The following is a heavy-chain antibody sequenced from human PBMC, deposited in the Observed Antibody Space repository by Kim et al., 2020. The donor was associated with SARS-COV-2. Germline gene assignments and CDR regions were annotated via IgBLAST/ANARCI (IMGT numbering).Heavy chain of an antibody. CDR3: ARDEATVVYYYYGMDV. D-gene: IGHD4-4*01. CDR1: GYTFTSYG. V-gene: IGHV1-18*01. CDR2: ISAYNGNT. Sequence: ASVKVSCKASGYTFTSYGISWVRQAPGQGLEWMGWISAYNGNTNYAQKLQGRVTMTTDTSTSTAYMELRSLRSDDTAVYYCARDEATVVYYYYGMDVWGQGTTVTVSS. J-gene: IGHJ6*02.